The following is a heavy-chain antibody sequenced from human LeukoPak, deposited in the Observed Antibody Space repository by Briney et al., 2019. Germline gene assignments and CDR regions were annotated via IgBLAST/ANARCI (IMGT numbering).Heavy chain of an antibody. CDR2: ISSSYSPI. D-gene: IGHD3-10*01. CDR3: ARDNPWEMVRGVIDY. J-gene: IGHJ4*02. CDR1: GFTFSNFA. Sequence: GGSLRLSCAASGFTFSNFAMNWVRQAPGRGLEWISYISSSYSPIYYADSVKGRFTVSRDNAKNSLYLQMNSLRAEDTAVYYCARDNPWEMVRGVIDYWGQGTLVTVSS. V-gene: IGHV3-48*01.